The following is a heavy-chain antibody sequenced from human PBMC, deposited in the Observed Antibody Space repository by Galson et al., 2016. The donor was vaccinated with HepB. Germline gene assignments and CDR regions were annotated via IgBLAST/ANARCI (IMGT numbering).Heavy chain of an antibody. CDR3: ARDELRYGMDV. Sequence: SLRLSCAVSGFTVSSHYMSWVRQAPGEGLEWVSVIYSGGTTDYAVSVKGRFTISRDESKNTLYLQMNSLRGDDTAVYFCARDELRYGMDVWGKGTTVTVSS. V-gene: IGHV3-66*02. CDR1: GFTVSSHY. CDR2: IYSGGTT. J-gene: IGHJ6*04. D-gene: IGHD4-23*01.